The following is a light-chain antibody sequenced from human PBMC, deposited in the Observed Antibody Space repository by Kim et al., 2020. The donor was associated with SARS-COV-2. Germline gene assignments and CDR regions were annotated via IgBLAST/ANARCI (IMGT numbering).Light chain of an antibody. CDR2: AAS. CDR3: QQYNNWPRT. V-gene: IGKV3-15*01. Sequence: EIVMTQSPATLSVSPGERAALSCRASQSVSSNLAWYQQTPGQAPRLLIYAASTRATGIPARFSGSGSGTEFTLTISSLKSEDFAVYYCQQYNNWPRTFGQGTKVDIK. J-gene: IGKJ1*01. CDR1: QSVSSN.